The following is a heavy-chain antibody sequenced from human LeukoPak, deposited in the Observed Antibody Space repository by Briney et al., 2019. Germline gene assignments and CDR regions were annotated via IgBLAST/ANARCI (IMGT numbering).Heavy chain of an antibody. Sequence: AGGSLRLSCAASGFTFSSYEMNWVRRAPGKGLEWVSYISSSGSTIYYADSVKGRFTISRDNAKNSLYLQMNSLRAEDTAVYYCARDYGDYLYWGQGTLVTVSS. J-gene: IGHJ4*02. CDR2: ISSSGSTI. V-gene: IGHV3-48*03. CDR1: GFTFSSYE. CDR3: ARDYGDYLY. D-gene: IGHD4-17*01.